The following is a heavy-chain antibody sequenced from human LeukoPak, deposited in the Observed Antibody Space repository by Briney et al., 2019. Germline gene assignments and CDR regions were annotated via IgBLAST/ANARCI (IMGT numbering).Heavy chain of an antibody. J-gene: IGHJ4*02. CDR3: ARYFAVVVVPAAMPDY. V-gene: IGHV1-18*01. Sequence: ASVKVSCKASGYTFTSYGISWVRQAPGQGLEWMGWISAYNGNTNYAQKLQGRVTMTTDTSTSTAYMELRSLRSDDTAVYYCARYFAVVVVPAAMPDYWGQGTLVTVSS. CDR1: GYTFTSYG. D-gene: IGHD2-2*01. CDR2: ISAYNGNT.